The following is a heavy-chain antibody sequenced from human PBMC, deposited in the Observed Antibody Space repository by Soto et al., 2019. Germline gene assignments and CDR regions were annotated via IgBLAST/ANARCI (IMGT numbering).Heavy chain of an antibody. Sequence: PSETLSLTCSVSGGSISSGYYYWNWIRQPPGKGLEWIGYIYYSGSTYYNPSLKSRVTISVDTSENQFSLRLSSVTAADTAVYYCARGAYYFDYWGQGTLVTVSS. CDR3: ARGAYYFDY. J-gene: IGHJ4*02. CDR1: GGSISSGYYY. V-gene: IGHV4-30-4*01. CDR2: IYYSGST.